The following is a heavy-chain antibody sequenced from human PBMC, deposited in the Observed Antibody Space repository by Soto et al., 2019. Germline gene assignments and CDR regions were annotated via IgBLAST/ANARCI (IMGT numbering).Heavy chain of an antibody. Sequence: GGSLRLSCAASGFTVSTSYMNWVREAPGKGLEWVSIIYYGGDTYYADSVRGRFTISRDNSKNTLYLQMNSLRVDDTAVYYCARAYTWRYWGFDNWGQGTLVTVSS. V-gene: IGHV3-66*01. CDR3: ARAYTWRYWGFDN. D-gene: IGHD7-27*01. J-gene: IGHJ4*01. CDR2: IYYGGDT. CDR1: GFTVSTSY.